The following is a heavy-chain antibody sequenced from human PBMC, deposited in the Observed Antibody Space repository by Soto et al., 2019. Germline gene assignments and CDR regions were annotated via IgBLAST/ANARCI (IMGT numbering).Heavy chain of an antibody. Sequence: EVQLVESGGGLVQPGGSLRLSCAAAGFTVSSYWMHWVRQAPGKGLVWVSRINSDGSSTVYVDSVKGRFTISRDNAKNTLYLQMNRLRAEDTAVYYCARSITGYSYADSWGQGPLVTVSS. CDR2: INSDGSST. D-gene: IGHD5-18*01. J-gene: IGHJ4*02. CDR3: ARSITGYSYADS. V-gene: IGHV3-74*01. CDR1: GFTVSSYW.